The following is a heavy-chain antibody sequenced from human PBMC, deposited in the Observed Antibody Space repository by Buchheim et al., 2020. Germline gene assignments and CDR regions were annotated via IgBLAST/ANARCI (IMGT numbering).Heavy chain of an antibody. V-gene: IGHV1-69*01. CDR3: ASTSDYYGSGSDYNPFHY. Sequence: QVQLVQSGAEVKKPGSSVKVSCKASGGTFSDYAISWVRQAPGQGLEWMGGIIPFSGTPNYSDKFQGRVTITADVSTSTAFMKLSSLRSEDTAVFYCASTSDYYGSGSDYNPFHYWGQGTL. CDR1: GGTFSDYA. CDR2: IIPFSGTP. D-gene: IGHD3-10*01. J-gene: IGHJ4*02.